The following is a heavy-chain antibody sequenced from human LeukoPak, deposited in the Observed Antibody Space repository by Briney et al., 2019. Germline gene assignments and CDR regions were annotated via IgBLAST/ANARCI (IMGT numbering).Heavy chain of an antibody. Sequence: ASVKVSCKASGYTFTSYYMHWVRQAPGQGLEWMGIINPSGGSTSYAQKFQGRVTMTRDTSPSTVYMELSSLRSEDTAVYYCARDESSIAARLRSRDYYYYYMDVWGKGTTVTVSS. J-gene: IGHJ6*03. CDR1: GYTFTSYY. CDR2: INPSGGST. D-gene: IGHD6-6*01. CDR3: ARDESSIAARLRSRDYYYYYMDV. V-gene: IGHV1-46*03.